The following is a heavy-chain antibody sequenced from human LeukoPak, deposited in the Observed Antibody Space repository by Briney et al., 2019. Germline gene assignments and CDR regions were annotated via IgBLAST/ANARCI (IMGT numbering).Heavy chain of an antibody. Sequence: SETLSLTCAVYGGSFSGYYWSWIRQPPGKGLEWIGEINHSGSTNYNPSLKSRVTISVDTSKNQFSLKLSSVTAADTAVYYCATLSREYSSSSPGDDWFDPWGQGTLVTVSS. CDR2: INHSGST. V-gene: IGHV4-34*01. D-gene: IGHD6-6*01. J-gene: IGHJ5*02. CDR3: ATLSREYSSSSPGDDWFDP. CDR1: GGSFSGYY.